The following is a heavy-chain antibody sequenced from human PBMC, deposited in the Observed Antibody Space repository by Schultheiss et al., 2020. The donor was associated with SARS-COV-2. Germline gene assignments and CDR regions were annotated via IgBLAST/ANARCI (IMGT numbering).Heavy chain of an antibody. CDR1: GGSFSGYY. CDR3: ARGGYSYGYHYYYGMDV. D-gene: IGHD5-18*01. CDR2: ISGSGGST. J-gene: IGHJ6*02. V-gene: IGHV3-23*01. Sequence: ETLSLTCTVYGGSFSGYYWSWIRQPPGKGLEWVSAISGSGGSTYYADSVKGRFTISRDNSKNTLYLQMNSLRAGDTAVYYCARGGYSYGYHYYYGMDVWGQGTTVTVSS.